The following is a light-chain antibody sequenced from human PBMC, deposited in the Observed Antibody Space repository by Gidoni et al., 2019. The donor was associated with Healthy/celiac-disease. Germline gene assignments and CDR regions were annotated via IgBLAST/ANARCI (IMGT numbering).Light chain of an antibody. CDR1: QSISSW. J-gene: IGKJ1*01. V-gene: IGKV1-5*03. CDR3: QQYNSYSPWT. CDR2: KAS. Sequence: DIQMTQSPSTLSASVGDRVTITCRASQSISSWLAWYQQKPGKAPKLLIYKASSLERGVPSRFSGSGSGTEFTLTISSLQPDDFATYYCQQYNSYSPWTFGQXTKVEIK.